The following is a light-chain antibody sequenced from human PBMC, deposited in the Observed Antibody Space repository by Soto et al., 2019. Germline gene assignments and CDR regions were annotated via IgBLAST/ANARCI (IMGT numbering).Light chain of an antibody. CDR3: QQRSTWPKT. CDR2: DTS. Sequence: EIVLTQSPATLSLSPGERAALSCRASQSVSSYLAWYQQKPGQAPSLLNYDTSNRTTGIPARFSGSGSGTDFTLTISSLEPEDFAVYYCQQRSTWPKTFGQGTKVEIK. CDR1: QSVSSY. J-gene: IGKJ1*01. V-gene: IGKV3-11*01.